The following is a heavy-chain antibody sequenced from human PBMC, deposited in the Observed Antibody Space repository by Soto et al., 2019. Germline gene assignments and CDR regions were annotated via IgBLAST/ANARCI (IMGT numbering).Heavy chain of an antibody. V-gene: IGHV1-8*01. Sequence: QVQLVQSGAEVKKPGASVKVSGKASGYTFTDYDINWVRQAAGQGLEWMGWMNPYSDNTGYAQKFQGRVTMTRDTSMSTAYMELSSLRSEDTAVYYCARGRFRRTWFDPWGQGTLVTVSS. CDR2: MNPYSDNT. J-gene: IGHJ5*02. D-gene: IGHD3-16*01. CDR1: GYTFTDYD. CDR3: ARGRFRRTWFDP.